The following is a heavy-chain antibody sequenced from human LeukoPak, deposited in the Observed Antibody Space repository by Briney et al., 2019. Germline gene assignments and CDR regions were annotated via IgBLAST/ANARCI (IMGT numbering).Heavy chain of an antibody. CDR2: IVVGSGNT. J-gene: IGHJ4*02. Sequence: ASVKVSCKASGFTFTSSAMQWVRQARGQRLEWIGWIVVGSGNTNYAQKFQERVTITRDMSTSAAYMGLSSLRSEDTAVYYCAAVGRDGYNLDYWGQGTLVTVSS. V-gene: IGHV1-58*02. CDR3: AAVGRDGYNLDY. CDR1: GFTFTSSA. D-gene: IGHD5-24*01.